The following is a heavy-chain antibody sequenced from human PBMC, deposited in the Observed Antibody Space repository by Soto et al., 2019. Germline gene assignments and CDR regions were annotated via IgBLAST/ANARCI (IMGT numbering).Heavy chain of an antibody. CDR3: ARVEGREGWFDP. V-gene: IGHV4-4*07. CDR2: IYTSGST. CDR1: GGSISSYY. Sequence: XGTLSLTCTVSGGSISSYYWSGIRQPAGKGLEWIGRIYTSGSTNYNPSLKSRVTMSVDTSKNQFSLKLSSVTAADTAVYYCARVEGREGWFDPWGQGTLVTVSS. J-gene: IGHJ5*02. D-gene: IGHD1-1*01.